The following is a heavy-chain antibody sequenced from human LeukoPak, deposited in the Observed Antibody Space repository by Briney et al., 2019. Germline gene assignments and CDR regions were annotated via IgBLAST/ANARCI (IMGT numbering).Heavy chain of an antibody. D-gene: IGHD6-6*01. J-gene: IGHJ5*02. CDR2: VYYIGTA. CDR3: ARNTSSSPWFDH. V-gene: IGHV4-61*08. CDR1: GGSVKSPESY. Sequence: SETLSLTCIVSGGSVKSPESYWSWIRQPPGKGLEWIGNVYYIGTASYNSSLKSRVTISVDTSKNQFSLEMTSVTAADTAVYYCARNTSSSPWFDHWGQGTLVTVSS.